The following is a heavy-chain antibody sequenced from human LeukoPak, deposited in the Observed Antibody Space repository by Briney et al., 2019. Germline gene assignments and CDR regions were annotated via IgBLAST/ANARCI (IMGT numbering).Heavy chain of an antibody. CDR2: ISYDGSNK. J-gene: IGHJ3*02. Sequence: GRSLRLSCAASGFTFSSYAMHWVRQAPGKGLEWVAVISYDGSNKYYADSVKGRFTISRDNSKNTLYLQMNSLRAEDTAVYYCARAEDYGDPPDAFDIWGQGTMVTVSS. CDR3: ARAEDYGDPPDAFDI. V-gene: IGHV3-30-3*01. D-gene: IGHD4-17*01. CDR1: GFTFSSYA.